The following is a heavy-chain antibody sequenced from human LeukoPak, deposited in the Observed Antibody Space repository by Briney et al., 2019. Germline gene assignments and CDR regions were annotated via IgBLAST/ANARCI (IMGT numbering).Heavy chain of an antibody. CDR1: GITFSTYS. J-gene: IGHJ4*02. CDR2: ISSSSTYI. V-gene: IGHV3-21*01. Sequence: GGSLRLSCAVSGITFSTYSMNWVRQAPGKGLEWVSSISSSSTYIYYADSVKGRFTISRDNAKNSLYLQMNSLRAEDTAVYYCARGRTSEFDYWDQGTLVTVSS. D-gene: IGHD1-7*01. CDR3: ARGRTSEFDY.